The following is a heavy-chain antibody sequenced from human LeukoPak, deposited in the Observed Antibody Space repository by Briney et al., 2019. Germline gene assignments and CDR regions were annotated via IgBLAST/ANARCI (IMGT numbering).Heavy chain of an antibody. J-gene: IGHJ4*02. CDR1: GFTFSDYY. V-gene: IGHV3-11*04. CDR3: ARGPAGYYDFWSGYSAFDY. CDR2: ISSSGTTI. D-gene: IGHD3-3*01. Sequence: GGSLRLSCAASGFTFSDYYMSWIHQAPGKGLEWVSYISSSGTTIYYADSVKGRFTISRDNAKNSLYLQMNSLRAEDTALYYCARGPAGYYDFWSGYSAFDYWGQGTLVTVSS.